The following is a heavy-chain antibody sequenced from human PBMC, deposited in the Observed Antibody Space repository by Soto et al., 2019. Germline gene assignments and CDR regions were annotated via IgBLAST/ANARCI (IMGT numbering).Heavy chain of an antibody. CDR1: GYTLTSYQ. D-gene: IGHD1-1*01. Sequence: QVQLVQSGAEVKKPGASVKVSCKASGYTLTSYQMHWLRQAPGQSLEWMGWINAGSGDGGYSQKFQDRITITRETAASTVYMELSSLRSEDTAVYYCARGRNVVVSMYYGFDLWGQGTTVTVSS. V-gene: IGHV1-3*01. J-gene: IGHJ6*02. CDR2: INAGSGDG. CDR3: ARGRNVVVSMYYGFDL.